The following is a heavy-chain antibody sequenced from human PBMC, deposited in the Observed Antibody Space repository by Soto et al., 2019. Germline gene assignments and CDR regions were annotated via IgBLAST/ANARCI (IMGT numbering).Heavy chain of an antibody. CDR1: GGSISSGGYS. J-gene: IGHJ5*02. V-gene: IGHV4-30-2*01. D-gene: IGHD3-22*01. CDR2: IYHSGSA. CDR3: ARVNYYGSRFDP. Sequence: QLQLQESGSGLVKPSQTLSLTCAVSGGSISSGGYSWSWIRQPPGKGLVWIGYIYHSGSAYYNPSLKTRVTISVDRSKNQCSLKLSSVTAADTAVYYCARVNYYGSRFDPWGQGTLVTVSS.